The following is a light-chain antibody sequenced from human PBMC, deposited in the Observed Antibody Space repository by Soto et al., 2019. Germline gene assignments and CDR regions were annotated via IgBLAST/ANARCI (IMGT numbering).Light chain of an antibody. J-gene: IGKJ5*01. CDR3: QQYGSSPLIT. V-gene: IGKV3-20*01. CDR1: QSVSITY. CDR2: GAS. Sequence: EIVLTQSPGTLSLSPGERATLSCRASQSVSITYLAWYQQKPGQAPRLLIYGASSRANGIPVRFSGSGSGTDFTLTISRLEPEDFAVYYCQQYGSSPLITFGQGTRLAIK.